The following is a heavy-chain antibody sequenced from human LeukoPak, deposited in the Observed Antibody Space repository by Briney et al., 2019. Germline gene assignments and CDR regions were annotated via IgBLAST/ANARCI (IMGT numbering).Heavy chain of an antibody. J-gene: IGHJ6*02. CDR2: MNPNSGNT. CDR1: AYTFTSYD. CDR3: ARGQGSSWYVGYYYGMDV. Sequence: ASVKVSCKASAYTFTSYDINWVRQATGQGLEWMGWMNPNSGNTGYAQKFQGRVTMTRNTSISTAYMELSSLRSEDTAVYYCARGQGSSWYVGYYYGMDVWGQGTTVTVSS. D-gene: IGHD6-13*01. V-gene: IGHV1-8*01.